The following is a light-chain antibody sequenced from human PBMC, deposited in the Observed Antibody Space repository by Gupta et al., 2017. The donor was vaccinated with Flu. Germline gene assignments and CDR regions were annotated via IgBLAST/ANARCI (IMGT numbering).Light chain of an antibody. CDR3: QQYNRWPQT. CDR1: QSVSSN. V-gene: IGKV3-15*01. J-gene: IGKJ1*01. Sequence: EIVMTQSPATLSVSPGERATLSCRASQSVSSNLAWYQQKPGQPPRLLIYGASTRATGVPARFSGSGSGTEFTLTFSSPQSEDFAVYYCQQYNRWPQTFGQGTKVEIK. CDR2: GAS.